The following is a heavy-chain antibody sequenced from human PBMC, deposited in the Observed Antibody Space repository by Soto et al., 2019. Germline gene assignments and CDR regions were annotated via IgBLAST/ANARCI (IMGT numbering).Heavy chain of an antibody. CDR1: GYTFTNYA. V-gene: IGHV1-3*04. CDR3: ARAGDDCSAANCYVIDY. CDR2: INTGKGNT. J-gene: IGHJ4*02. D-gene: IGHD2-2*01. Sequence: ASVKVSCKASGYTFTNYAMHWVRQAPGQRLEWMGWINTGKGNTKYSQKFQGRVTITRDTSASTAYMELSSLRSEDTAMYYCARAGDDCSAANCYVIDYWGQGTLVTVSS.